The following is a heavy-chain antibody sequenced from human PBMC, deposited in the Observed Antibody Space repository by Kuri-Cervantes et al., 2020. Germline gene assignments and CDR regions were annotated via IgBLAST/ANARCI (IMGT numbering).Heavy chain of an antibody. CDR1: GGSVSSGSYY. CDR2: ISNSGST. Sequence: SETLSLTCTVAGGSVSSGSYYWSWIRQPPGKGLEWIGYISNSGSTNYNPSLKSRVTISVDTSKNQFSLKLSSVTAADTAVYYCARRNPSSSSKILGWYFDLWGRGTLVTVSS. D-gene: IGHD6-6*01. J-gene: IGHJ2*01. CDR3: ARRNPSSSSKILGWYFDL. V-gene: IGHV4-61*01.